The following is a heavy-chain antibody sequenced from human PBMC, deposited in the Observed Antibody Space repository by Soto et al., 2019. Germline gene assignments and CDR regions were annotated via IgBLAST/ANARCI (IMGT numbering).Heavy chain of an antibody. CDR1: GFTFSSYA. Sequence: HPGGSLRLSCAASGFTFSSYAMHWFRQAPGKGLEWVAVISYDGSNKYYADSVKGRFTISRDNSKNTLYLQMNSLRAEDTAVYYCARARRNTYYDILTGYTDAFDIWGQGTMVTVSS. J-gene: IGHJ3*02. CDR2: ISYDGSNK. CDR3: ARARRNTYYDILTGYTDAFDI. D-gene: IGHD3-9*01. V-gene: IGHV3-30-3*01.